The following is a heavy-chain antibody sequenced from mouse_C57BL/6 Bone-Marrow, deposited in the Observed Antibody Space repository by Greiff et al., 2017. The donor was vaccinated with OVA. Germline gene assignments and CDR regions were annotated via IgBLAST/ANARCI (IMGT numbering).Heavy chain of an antibody. V-gene: IGHV1-81*01. CDR3: ARGPNDGYYPPFDY. CDR1: GYTFTSYG. CDR2: IYPRSGNT. D-gene: IGHD2-3*01. Sequence: QVHVKQSGAELARPGASVKLSCKASGYTFTSYGISWVKQRTGQGLEWIGEIYPRSGNTYYNEKFKGKATLTADKSSSTAYMELRSLTSEDSAVYFCARGPNDGYYPPFDYWGQGTTLTVSS. J-gene: IGHJ2*01.